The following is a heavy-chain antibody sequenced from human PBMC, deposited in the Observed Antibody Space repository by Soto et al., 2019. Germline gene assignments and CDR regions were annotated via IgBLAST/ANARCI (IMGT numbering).Heavy chain of an antibody. Sequence: PSETLSLTCTVSGGSISSYYWSWIRQPPGKGLEWIGYIYYSGSTNYNPSLKSRVTISVDTSKNQFSLKLSSVTAADTAVYYCASSIAVAALAYWGQGTLVTVSS. CDR1: GGSISSYY. J-gene: IGHJ4*02. V-gene: IGHV4-59*01. CDR3: ASSIAVAALAY. D-gene: IGHD6-19*01. CDR2: IYYSGST.